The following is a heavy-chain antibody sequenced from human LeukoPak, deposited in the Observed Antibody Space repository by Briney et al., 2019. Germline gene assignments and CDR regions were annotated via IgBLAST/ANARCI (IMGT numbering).Heavy chain of an antibody. CDR1: GFTVSSNY. CDR2: IYSGGST. D-gene: IGHD3-22*01. V-gene: IGHV3-66*02. CDR3: ARDRDYDSSGYYLRGAFDI. Sequence: PGGSLRLSCAASGFTVSSNYMSWVRQAPGKGLEWVSVIYSGGSTYYADAVEGRFTLSRDNSKNTLYLQMNSLRAEDTAVYYCARDRDYDSSGYYLRGAFDIWGQGTMVTVSS. J-gene: IGHJ3*02.